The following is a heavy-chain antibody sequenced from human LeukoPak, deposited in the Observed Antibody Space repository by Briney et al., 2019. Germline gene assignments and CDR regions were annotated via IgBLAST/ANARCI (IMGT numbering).Heavy chain of an antibody. D-gene: IGHD3-9*01. CDR1: GGSISSGSYY. V-gene: IGHV4-61*02. CDR3: ARVATGGVGLRYFDWFESFDI. J-gene: IGHJ3*02. CDR2: IYTRGST. Sequence: SETLSLTCTVSGGSISSGSYYWSWIRQPAGKGLEWIGRIYTRGSTNYNPSLKSRVTISVDTSKNQFSLKLSSVTAADTAVYYCARVATGGVGLRYFDWFESFDIWGQGTMVTVSS.